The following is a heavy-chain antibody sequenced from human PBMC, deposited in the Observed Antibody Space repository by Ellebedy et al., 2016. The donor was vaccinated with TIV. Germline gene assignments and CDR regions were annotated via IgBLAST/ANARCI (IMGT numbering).Heavy chain of an antibody. J-gene: IGHJ4*02. CDR1: GFTFSAFG. CDR3: AKDAGKNDYYPFLSYYFHY. V-gene: IGHV3-30*18. CDR2: ISYDGSVQ. Sequence: GESLKISXATSGFTFSAFGMHWVRQAPGKGLEWVAVISYDGSVQHYAESVKGRFTVSRDNSRYTLYLQMSSLRAEDTAIYYCAKDAGKNDYYPFLSYYFHYWGQGSLLTVSS. D-gene: IGHD3-16*01.